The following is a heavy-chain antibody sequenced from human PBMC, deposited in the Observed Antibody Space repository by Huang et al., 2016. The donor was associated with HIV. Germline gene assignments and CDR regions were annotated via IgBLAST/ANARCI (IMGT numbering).Heavy chain of an antibody. D-gene: IGHD3-10*01. CDR3: AKGLGGSYYYYFDY. CDR2: ISWNSGSV. Sequence: EVQLVESGGGLVQPGRSLRLSCVASGFTFVDYACHWVRQAPGKGLEWVSGISWNSGSVGYADSVKGRFTISRDNARNSLYLQMRRLRADDTALYYCAKGLGGSYYYYFDYWGQGTLVTVSS. CDR1: GFTFVDYA. V-gene: IGHV3-9*01. J-gene: IGHJ4*02.